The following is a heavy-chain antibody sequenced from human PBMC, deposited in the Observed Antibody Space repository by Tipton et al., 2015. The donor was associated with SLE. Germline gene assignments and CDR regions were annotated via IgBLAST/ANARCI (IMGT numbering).Heavy chain of an antibody. CDR1: GGSMSNYC. J-gene: IGHJ2*01. CDR3: ARDDTPEGWYFDL. V-gene: IGHV4-59*12. CDR2: ISYSGNT. D-gene: IGHD2-2*02. Sequence: TLSLTCTVSGGSMSNYCWNWIRQPPGKGLEWVGFISYSGNTNYNPSLKSRVTISIDKSKNRFSLKLNSVTAADTAVYYCARDDTPEGWYFDLWGRGTLVTVSS.